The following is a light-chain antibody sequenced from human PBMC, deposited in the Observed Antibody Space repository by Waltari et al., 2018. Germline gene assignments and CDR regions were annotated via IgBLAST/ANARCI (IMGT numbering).Light chain of an antibody. CDR2: DVT. J-gene: IGLJ3*02. Sequence: QSALTQPASVSGSLGQSITISCTGGSRDVGAYNLVSWYQQHPGKAPKVMIYDVTERPSGISNRFSGSKSGYTASLTISGLQAEDEADYYCGSFTTSYTWVFGGGTTLTVL. V-gene: IGLV2-14*03. CDR1: SRDVGAYNL. CDR3: GSFTTSYTWV.